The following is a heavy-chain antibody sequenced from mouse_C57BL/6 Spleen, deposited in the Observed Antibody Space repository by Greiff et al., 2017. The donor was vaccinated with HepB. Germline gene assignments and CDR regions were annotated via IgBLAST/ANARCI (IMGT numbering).Heavy chain of an antibody. CDR2: ISYDGSN. CDR3: AREGGNYGREGYFDY. CDR1: GYSITSGYY. Sequence: EVQRVESGPGLVKPSQSLSLTCSVTGYSITSGYYWNWIRQFPGNKLEWMGYISYDGSNNYNPSLKNRISITRDTSKNQFFLKLNSVTTEDTATYYCAREGGNYGREGYFDYWGQGTTLTVSS. V-gene: IGHV3-6*01. J-gene: IGHJ2*01. D-gene: IGHD2-1*01.